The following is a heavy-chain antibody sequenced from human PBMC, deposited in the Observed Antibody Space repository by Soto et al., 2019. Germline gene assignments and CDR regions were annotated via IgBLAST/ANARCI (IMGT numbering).Heavy chain of an antibody. D-gene: IGHD3-3*01. CDR2: ISAYNGNT. CDR3: ARDQSTIFGVVINYYYGMDV. J-gene: IGHJ6*02. CDR1: GYTFTSYG. V-gene: IGHV1-18*04. Sequence: ASVKVSCKASGYTFTSYGISCVRQAPGQGPEWMGWISAYNGNTNYAQKLQGRVTMTTDTSTSTAYMELRSLRSDDTAVYYCARDQSTIFGVVINYYYGMDVWGQGTTVTV.